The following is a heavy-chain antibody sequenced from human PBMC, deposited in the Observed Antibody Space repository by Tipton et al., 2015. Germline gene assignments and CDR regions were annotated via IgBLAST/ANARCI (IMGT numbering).Heavy chain of an antibody. D-gene: IGHD2-15*01. J-gene: IGHJ3*02. CDR1: GGFISTGGYY. Sequence: TLSLTCTVSGGFISTGGYYWSWIRQQPGKGLEWIGYIYYSGSTSYNSSLKSRVTMSVDMSKNQFSLRLTSLTAADTAVYYCARDRAFAPWSDAFDIWGQGTMVTVSS. CDR2: IYYSGST. V-gene: IGHV4-31*03. CDR3: ARDRAFAPWSDAFDI.